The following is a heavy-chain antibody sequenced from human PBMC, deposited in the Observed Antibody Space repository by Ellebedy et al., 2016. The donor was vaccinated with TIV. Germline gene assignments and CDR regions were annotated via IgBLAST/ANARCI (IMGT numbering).Heavy chain of an antibody. Sequence: MPSETLSLTCTVSGCSISSPSYYWGWIRQPPGKGLEWIGSIYYSGSTYYYPSLKSRVTMSIDTSKNQFSLKLSSVTAADTAVYYCARHHTVERGAIDYWGQGTLVTVSS. J-gene: IGHJ4*02. V-gene: IGHV4-39*01. CDR3: ARHHTVERGAIDY. CDR1: GCSISSPSYY. CDR2: IYYSGST. D-gene: IGHD1-1*01.